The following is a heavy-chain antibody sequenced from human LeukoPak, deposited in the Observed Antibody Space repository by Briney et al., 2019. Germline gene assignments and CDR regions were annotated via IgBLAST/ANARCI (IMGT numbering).Heavy chain of an antibody. J-gene: IGHJ5*02. V-gene: IGHV1-18*01. Sequence: ASVKVSCKASGYTFTSYGIIWVRQAPGQGLEWMGWISAYNGNTNYAQKLQGRVTMTTDTSTSTAYMELRSLRSDDTAVYYCARDRALYCSGGSCYSGWFGPWGQGTLVTVSS. CDR3: ARDRALYCSGGSCYSGWFGP. CDR2: ISAYNGNT. CDR1: GYTFTSYG. D-gene: IGHD2-15*01.